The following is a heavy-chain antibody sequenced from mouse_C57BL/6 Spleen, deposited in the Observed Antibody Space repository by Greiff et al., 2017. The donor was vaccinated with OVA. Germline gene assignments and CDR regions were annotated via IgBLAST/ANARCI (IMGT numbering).Heavy chain of an antibody. J-gene: IGHJ3*01. D-gene: IGHD2-3*01. Sequence: EVKLVESGGGLVKPGGSLKLSCAASGFTFSSYAMSWVRQTPEKRLEWVATISDGGSYTYYPDNVKGRFTISRDNAKNNLYLQMSHLKSEDTAMYYCAREDGYFWFAYWGQGTLVTVSA. CDR1: GFTFSSYA. V-gene: IGHV5-4*01. CDR2: ISDGGSYT. CDR3: AREDGYFWFAY.